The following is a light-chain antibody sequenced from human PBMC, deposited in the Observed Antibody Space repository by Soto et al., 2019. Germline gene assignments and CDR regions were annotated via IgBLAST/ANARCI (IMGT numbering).Light chain of an antibody. V-gene: IGKV3-11*01. CDR3: QQRSNWPVT. CDR1: QSVSSY. Sequence: EIVLTQSPGTLSLSPGERATLSCRASQSVSSYLAWYQQKPGQAPRLLIYDASTRATGIPARFSGSGSGTNFTLTISSLGPEDFAVYYCQQRSNWPVTFGQGTRVEVK. J-gene: IGKJ1*01. CDR2: DAS.